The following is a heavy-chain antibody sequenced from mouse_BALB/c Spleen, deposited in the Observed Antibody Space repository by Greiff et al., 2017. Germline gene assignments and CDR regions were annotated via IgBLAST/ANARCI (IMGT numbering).Heavy chain of an antibody. Sequence: DVHLVESGGGLVKPGGSLKLSCAASGFTFSSYAMSWVRQSPEKRLEWVAEISSGGSYTYYPDTVTGRFTISRDNAKNTLYLEMSSLRSEDTAMYYCAREGLRHGFDYWGQGTTLTVSS. CDR1: GFTFSSYA. V-gene: IGHV5-9-4*01. CDR3: AREGLRHGFDY. J-gene: IGHJ2*01. CDR2: ISSGGSYT. D-gene: IGHD2-4*01.